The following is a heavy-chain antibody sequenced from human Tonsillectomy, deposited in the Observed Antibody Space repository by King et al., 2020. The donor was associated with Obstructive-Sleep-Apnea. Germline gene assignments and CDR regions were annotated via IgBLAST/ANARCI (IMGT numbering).Heavy chain of an antibody. Sequence: QLVQSGAEVKKPGASVKVSCKASGYNFTGYYMHWVRQAPGQGLEWVVWINPNSGGTDYARKFQGRVTMTRDTSISTAYMELSRLSSDDTAVYYCARDAAAEFHRRVNYFDYWGQGTLVTASS. CDR2: INPNSGGT. V-gene: IGHV1-2*02. J-gene: IGHJ4*02. CDR1: GYNFTGYY. D-gene: IGHD6-13*01. CDR3: ARDAAAEFHRRVNYFDY.